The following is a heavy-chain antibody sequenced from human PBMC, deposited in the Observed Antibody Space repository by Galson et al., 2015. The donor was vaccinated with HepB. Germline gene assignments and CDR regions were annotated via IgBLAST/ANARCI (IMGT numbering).Heavy chain of an antibody. CDR2: ISPDGSDT. J-gene: IGHJ5*02. V-gene: IGHV3-74*01. Sequence: SLRLSCAASGFTFSAHWMHWVRQAPGKGLVGVSRISPDGSDTRYADPVKGRFTISRDNAKNTLFLQMNSLRVEDTAVYYCARSTSDLWGQGTLVTVSS. CDR3: ARSTSDL. CDR1: GFTFSAHW.